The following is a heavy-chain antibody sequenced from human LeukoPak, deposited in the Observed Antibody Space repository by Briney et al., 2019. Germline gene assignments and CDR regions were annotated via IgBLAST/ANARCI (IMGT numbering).Heavy chain of an antibody. D-gene: IGHD6-19*01. Sequence: SETLSLTCAVSGGSISTNNWWSWVRQPPGKGLEWIGEIYHTGSTNYSPSLRSRVTMSIDKSNNQFSLNLNSVTAADTAVYYCASGGGGGSGWADFDYWGQGTLVTVSS. CDR1: GGSISTNNW. V-gene: IGHV4-4*02. CDR3: ASGGGGGSGWADFDY. CDR2: IYHTGST. J-gene: IGHJ4*02.